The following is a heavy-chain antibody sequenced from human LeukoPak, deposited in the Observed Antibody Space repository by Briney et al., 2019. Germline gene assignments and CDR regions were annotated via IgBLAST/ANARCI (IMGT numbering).Heavy chain of an antibody. Sequence: SETLSLTCAVSGGSISSGGYSWSWIRQPPGKGLEWIGCIYHRGSTYYNSSLKSRVSMSADRSKNQFSLKLISVTAADTAVYYCARVLDFYDSSGFYYGPFDPWGQGTLVTVSS. CDR2: IYHRGST. CDR1: GGSISSGGYS. J-gene: IGHJ5*02. D-gene: IGHD3-22*01. V-gene: IGHV4-30-2*01. CDR3: ARVLDFYDSSGFYYGPFDP.